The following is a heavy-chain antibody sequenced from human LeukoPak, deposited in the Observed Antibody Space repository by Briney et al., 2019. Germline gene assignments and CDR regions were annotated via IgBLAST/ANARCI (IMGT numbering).Heavy chain of an antibody. Sequence: GGSLRLSCAASVFTFSTYEINWVPAAPGKGREGVSYLNSSGSTIYYADSARGGFTISRDNAKNSLYLQMNSLRAEDTAVYYCARAGYSYAYKDYYYGMDVWGQGTTVTVSS. CDR2: LNSSGSTI. J-gene: IGHJ6*02. D-gene: IGHD5-18*01. V-gene: IGHV3-48*03. CDR3: ARAGYSYAYKDYYYGMDV. CDR1: VFTFSTYE.